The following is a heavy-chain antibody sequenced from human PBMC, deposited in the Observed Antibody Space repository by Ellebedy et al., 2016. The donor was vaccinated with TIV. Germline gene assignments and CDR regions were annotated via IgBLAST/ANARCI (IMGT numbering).Heavy chain of an antibody. D-gene: IGHD2-15*01. CDR1: GFTFSNYA. J-gene: IGHJ4*02. Sequence: GGSLRLSCSASGFTFSNYAMHWVRQAPGKGLEYVSAISSNGGSTYYVDSVKGRFTIPRDNSKNTLYLQMSSLRAEDTAVYYCVKFSTICGGSCDTSFDYWGQGTLVTVSS. V-gene: IGHV3-64D*09. CDR3: VKFSTICGGSCDTSFDY. CDR2: ISSNGGST.